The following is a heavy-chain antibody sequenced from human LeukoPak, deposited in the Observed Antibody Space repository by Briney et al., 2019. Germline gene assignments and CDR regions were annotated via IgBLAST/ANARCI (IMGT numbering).Heavy chain of an antibody. CDR2: LSHSEDA. Sequence: SETLSLTCSVSGGITTTYYWGWVRQPPGKGLEWIGCLSHSEDAYFNPSLKSRVTISLDTSKSHFSLNLSTVTAADTAVYFCARARTYNHHPNWIDLWGQGVRVTVSS. CDR1: GGITTTYY. CDR3: ARARTYNHHPNWIDL. V-gene: IGHV4-38-2*02. J-gene: IGHJ5*02. D-gene: IGHD5-24*01.